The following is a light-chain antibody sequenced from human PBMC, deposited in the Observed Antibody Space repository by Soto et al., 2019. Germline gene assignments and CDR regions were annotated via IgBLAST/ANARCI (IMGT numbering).Light chain of an antibody. CDR2: GAS. Sequence: EIVMTQSPATLSVSPGERATLSCRASQSVSGNLAWYQQKPGQAPRLLMYGASTRATGIPARFSASGSGTDFTLTISSLQSEDSAVYYCQQYNNWPISFGQGTRLEIK. CDR1: QSVSGN. V-gene: IGKV3-15*01. J-gene: IGKJ5*01. CDR3: QQYNNWPIS.